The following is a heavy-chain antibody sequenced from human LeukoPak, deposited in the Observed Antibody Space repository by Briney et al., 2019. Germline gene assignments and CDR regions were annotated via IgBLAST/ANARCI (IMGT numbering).Heavy chain of an antibody. CDR2: IVVGSGNT. Sequence: GTSVKVSCKASGFTFTSSAVQWVRQARGQRLEWIGWIVVGSGNTNYAQKFQERVTITRDMSTSTAYMELSSLRSEDTAVYYCAALSYDFWSGYTPVNWGQGTLVTVSS. V-gene: IGHV1-58*01. J-gene: IGHJ4*02. D-gene: IGHD3-3*01. CDR1: GFTFTSSA. CDR3: AALSYDFWSGYTPVN.